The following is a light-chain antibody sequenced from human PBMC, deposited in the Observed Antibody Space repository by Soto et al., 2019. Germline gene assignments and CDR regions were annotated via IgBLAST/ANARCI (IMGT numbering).Light chain of an antibody. CDR2: EVG. V-gene: IGLV2-23*02. CDR3: GSYAGGSRV. Sequence: QSALTQPASVSGSPGQSITISCTGTSRDVGAYKLVSWYQQHPGKAPKLIIYEVGERPSGASNRFSGSMSGNTASLTISGLQAEDEAYYYCGSYAGGSRVFGTGTKVTVL. J-gene: IGLJ1*01. CDR1: SRDVGAYKL.